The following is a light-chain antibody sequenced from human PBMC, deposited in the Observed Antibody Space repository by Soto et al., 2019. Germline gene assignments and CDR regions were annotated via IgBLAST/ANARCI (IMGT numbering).Light chain of an antibody. Sequence: EIVLTQSPGTLSLSPGERATLSCRASQSVSNNYLAWYQQKPGQAPRLLIYGASSRATGIPDRFSGSGSGTDFTLTISRLEPEDFAVSFCQQYGSSPVTFGQGTRLEIK. CDR1: QSVSNNY. CDR3: QQYGSSPVT. CDR2: GAS. J-gene: IGKJ5*01. V-gene: IGKV3-20*01.